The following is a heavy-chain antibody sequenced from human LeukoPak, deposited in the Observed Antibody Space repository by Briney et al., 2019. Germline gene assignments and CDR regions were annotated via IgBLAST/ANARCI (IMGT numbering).Heavy chain of an antibody. J-gene: IGHJ5*02. Sequence: SETLSLTCTVSGAPISTYYWSWIRQPPGEGLEWIGYIYYTGSTSYNPSLKSRITISVDTSKNQFSLKLRSVTAADTAIYYCAGDFDFWSGLDPWGQGTLVTVSP. CDR3: AGDFDFWSGLDP. CDR2: IYYTGST. D-gene: IGHD3-3*01. V-gene: IGHV4-59*01. CDR1: GAPISTYY.